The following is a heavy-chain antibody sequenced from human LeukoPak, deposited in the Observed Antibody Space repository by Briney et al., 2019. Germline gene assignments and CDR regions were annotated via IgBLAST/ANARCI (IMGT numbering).Heavy chain of an antibody. Sequence: ASVKVSCKASGGTFSSYAISWVRQAPGQGLEWMGGNIPIFGTANYAQKFQGRVTITADESTSTAYMELSSLRSEDTAVYYCARARDYDSSGYYYNWGQGTLVTVSS. D-gene: IGHD3-22*01. CDR1: GGTFSSYA. CDR3: ARARDYDSSGYYYN. V-gene: IGHV1-69*13. CDR2: NIPIFGTA. J-gene: IGHJ4*02.